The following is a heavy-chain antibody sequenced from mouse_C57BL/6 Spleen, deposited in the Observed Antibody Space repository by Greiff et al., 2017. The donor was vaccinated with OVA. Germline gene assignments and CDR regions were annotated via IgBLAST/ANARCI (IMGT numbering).Heavy chain of an antibody. D-gene: IGHD1-1*01. CDR1: GYTFTSYW. Sequence: VQLQQPGAELVKPGASVTLSCKASGYTFTSYWMHWVKQRPGHGLEWIGMIHPNSGSTNYNEKFKSKATLTVDKSSSTAYMQLSSLTSEDSAVYYCVEGTVVAPDAMDYWGQGTSVTVSS. V-gene: IGHV1-64*01. CDR2: IHPNSGST. CDR3: VEGTVVAPDAMDY. J-gene: IGHJ4*01.